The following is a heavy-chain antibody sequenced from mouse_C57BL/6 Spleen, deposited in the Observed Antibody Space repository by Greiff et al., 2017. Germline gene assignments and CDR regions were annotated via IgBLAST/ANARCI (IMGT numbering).Heavy chain of an antibody. CDR3: ARAHRYYYGREEFAY. CDR1: GYTFTSYW. V-gene: IGHV1-64*01. J-gene: IGHJ3*01. D-gene: IGHD1-1*01. Sequence: QVQLQQPGAELVKPGASVKLSCKASGYTFTSYWMHWVKQRPGQGLEWIGMIHPNSGSTNYNEKFKSKATLTVDKSSSTAYMQLSSLTSEDSAVYYCARAHRYYYGREEFAYWGQGALVTVSA. CDR2: IHPNSGST.